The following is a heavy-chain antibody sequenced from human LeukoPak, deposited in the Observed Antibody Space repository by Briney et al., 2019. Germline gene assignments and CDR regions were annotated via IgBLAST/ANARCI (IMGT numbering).Heavy chain of an antibody. CDR1: GYTFASYY. V-gene: IGHV1-46*01. Sequence: ASVKVSCKASGYTFASYYMHWVRQAPGQGLEWMGIINPSGGSTSYAQKFQGRVTMTRDTSTSTVYMELSSLRSEDTAVYYCARDLDYYDSSGTLDYWGQGTLVTVSS. CDR2: INPSGGST. J-gene: IGHJ4*02. CDR3: ARDLDYYDSSGTLDY. D-gene: IGHD3-22*01.